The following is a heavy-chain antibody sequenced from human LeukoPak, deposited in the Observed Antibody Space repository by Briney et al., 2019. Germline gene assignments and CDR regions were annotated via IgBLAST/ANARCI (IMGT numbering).Heavy chain of an antibody. Sequence: GGSLRLSCAASGFTFSSYAMSWVRQAPGKGREGVSAISGSGGSTYYADSVKGRFTISRDNSKNTLLLQMNSLRAEDTAVYYCAKRYCSGGSCQTFDYWGQGTLVTVSS. V-gene: IGHV3-23*01. CDR2: ISGSGGST. J-gene: IGHJ4*02. CDR3: AKRYCSGGSCQTFDY. D-gene: IGHD2-15*01. CDR1: GFTFSSYA.